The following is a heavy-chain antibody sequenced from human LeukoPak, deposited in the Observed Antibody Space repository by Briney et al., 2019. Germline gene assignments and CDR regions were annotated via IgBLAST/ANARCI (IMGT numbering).Heavy chain of an antibody. D-gene: IGHD6-19*01. CDR2: MNPNSGNT. Sequence: GASVKVSCKASGYTFTSYDINWVRQATGQGLEWMGWMNPNSGNTGYAQKFQGRVTMTRDTSIGTAYMELTSLTSEDTAIYYCARGLAVAGTGYWGQGTLVTVSS. CDR1: GYTFTSYD. J-gene: IGHJ4*02. V-gene: IGHV1-8*01. CDR3: ARGLAVAGTGY.